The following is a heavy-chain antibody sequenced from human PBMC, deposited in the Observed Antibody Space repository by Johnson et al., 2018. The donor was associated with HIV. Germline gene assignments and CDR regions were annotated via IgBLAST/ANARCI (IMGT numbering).Heavy chain of an antibody. D-gene: IGHD5-18*01. J-gene: IGHJ3*02. CDR3: AKDKVAWGAMVGGGAFDI. Sequence: QMLLVESGGGVVQPGRSLRLSCTASGFTFSSYGIHWVRQAPGKGLEWVALIWYDGSNKYYADSVKGRFTISRDNAKNSLYLQMNSLRAEDTALYYCAKDKVAWGAMVGGGAFDIWGQGTMVTVSS. V-gene: IGHV3-33*03. CDR2: IWYDGSNK. CDR1: GFTFSSYG.